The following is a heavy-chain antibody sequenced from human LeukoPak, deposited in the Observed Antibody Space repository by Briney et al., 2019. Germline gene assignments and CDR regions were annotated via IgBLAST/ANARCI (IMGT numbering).Heavy chain of an antibody. CDR3: VRAEVVAATPWFDP. CDR2: INPNSGGT. Sequence: ASVKVSCKASGYTFTSYAMNWVRQAPGQGLEWMGRINPNSGGTNCAQKFQGRVTMTRDTSISTAYMELSRLRSDDTAVYYCVRAEVVAATPWFDPWGQGTLVTVSS. J-gene: IGHJ5*02. V-gene: IGHV1-2*06. D-gene: IGHD2-15*01. CDR1: GYTFTSYA.